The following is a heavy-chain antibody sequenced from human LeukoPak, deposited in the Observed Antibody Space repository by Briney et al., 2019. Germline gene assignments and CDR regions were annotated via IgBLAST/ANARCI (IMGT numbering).Heavy chain of an antibody. CDR3: ARDRRGYSGYDYRF. CDR1: GFTFSSYW. Sequence: GGSLRLSCAASGFTFSSYWMHWVRQAPGKGLVWVSRINSDGSSTSYADSVKGRFTISRDNAKNTLYLQRNSLRAEDTAVYYCARDRRGYSGYDYRFWGQGTLVTVSS. J-gene: IGHJ4*02. CDR2: INSDGSST. D-gene: IGHD5-12*01. V-gene: IGHV3-74*01.